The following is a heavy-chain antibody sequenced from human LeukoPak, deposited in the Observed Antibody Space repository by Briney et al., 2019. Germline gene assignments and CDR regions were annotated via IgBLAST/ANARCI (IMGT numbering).Heavy chain of an antibody. CDR3: ARDWEALSSGYYWSVRWFDP. J-gene: IGHJ5*02. CDR2: INPNSGGT. V-gene: IGHV1-2*02. CDR1: GYTFTGYY. Sequence: GASVKVSCKASGYTFTGYYMHWVRQAPGQGLEWMGWINPNSGGTNYAQKFQGRVTMTRDTSISTAYMELSRLRSDDTAVYYCARDWEALSSGYYWSVRWFDPWGQGTLVTVSS. D-gene: IGHD3-22*01.